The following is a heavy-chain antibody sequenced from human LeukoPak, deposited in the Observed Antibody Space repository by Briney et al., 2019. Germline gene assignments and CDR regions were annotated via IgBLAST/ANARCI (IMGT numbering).Heavy chain of an antibody. V-gene: IGHV4-39*01. CDR1: GGSISSSSSY. CDR3: ARHPNYYDSGSPFDY. CDR2: IYYSGST. J-gene: IGHJ4*02. Sequence: SETLSLTCTVSGGSISSSSSYWGWIRQPPGKGLEWIGSIYYSGSTYYSPSLRSRVTIFVDTSKNQFSLKLSSVTAADTAVYYCARHPNYYDSGSPFDYWGQGTLATVSS. D-gene: IGHD3-10*01.